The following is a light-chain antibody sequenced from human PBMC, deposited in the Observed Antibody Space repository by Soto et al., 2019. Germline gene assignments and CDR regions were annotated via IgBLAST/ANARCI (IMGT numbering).Light chain of an antibody. V-gene: IGKV3-11*01. CDR3: QQRSNWPPT. CDR2: DAS. Sequence: EIVLTQSPATLSLSPGERATLSCRASQSVSSYFSCYQQKPGQAPRLLIYDASNRATDIPPRFSGSGSWTDFTLTISSLEPEDFAVYYCQQRSNWPPTFGGGTKVEIK. CDR1: QSVSSY. J-gene: IGKJ4*01.